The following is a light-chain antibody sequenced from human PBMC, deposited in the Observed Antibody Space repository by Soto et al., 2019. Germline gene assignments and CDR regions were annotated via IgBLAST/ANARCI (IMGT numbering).Light chain of an antibody. CDR2: GAS. CDR3: QQYSDRYT. J-gene: IGKJ2*01. Sequence: EIVMTQSPATLSVSPGERATLSCRASQSVSSSLAWYQHKPGQAPRLLIYGASIRATGIPARFSGSGSGTEFTLTISSLLSEXFXAYYCQQYSDRYTFGQGSRLVI. V-gene: IGKV3D-15*01. CDR1: QSVSSS.